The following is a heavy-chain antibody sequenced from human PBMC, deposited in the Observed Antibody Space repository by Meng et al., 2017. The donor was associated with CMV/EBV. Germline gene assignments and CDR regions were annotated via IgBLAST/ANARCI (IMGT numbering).Heavy chain of an antibody. V-gene: IGHV3-11*01. CDR2: LTRSGNTV. D-gene: IGHD3-10*01. Sequence: GESLKISCAASGFTFSDYYMGWIRQAPGRGLEWISHLTRSGNTVFYADSVKGRFTVSRDNSKKSMYLQMSGLRPDDTAVYFCVRVRDPGDPNLYFQHWGRGTLVTVSS. CDR3: VRVRDPGDPNLYFQH. J-gene: IGHJ1*01. CDR1: GFTFSDYY.